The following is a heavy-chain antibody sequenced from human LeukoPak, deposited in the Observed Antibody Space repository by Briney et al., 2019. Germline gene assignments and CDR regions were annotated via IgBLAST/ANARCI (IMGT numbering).Heavy chain of an antibody. CDR1: GYTFTSYV. CDR2: MNPNSGNT. V-gene: IGHV1-8*02. CDR3: ARNSGLADC. D-gene: IGHD5-12*01. J-gene: IGHJ4*02. Sequence: ASVKVSCKASGYTFTSYVISWVRQATGQGLEWMGWMNPNSGNTGYAEKFQGRVTMTRDNSITTAYMELSSLRSEDTAVYYCARNSGLADCWGQGTLVTVSS.